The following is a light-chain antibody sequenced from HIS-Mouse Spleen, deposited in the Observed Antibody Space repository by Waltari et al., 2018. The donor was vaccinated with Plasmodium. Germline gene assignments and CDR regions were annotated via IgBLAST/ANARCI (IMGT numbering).Light chain of an antibody. V-gene: IGKV3-15*01. CDR1: QRVSSN. Sequence: EIVMTQSPATLSVSPGERATLSCRASQRVSSNLAWYQQKPGQAPRRLIYGASTMATGIPARFSGSGSGTEFTRTISSLQSEDFAVYYCQQYNNWPPAYTFGQGTKLEIK. J-gene: IGKJ2*01. CDR3: QQYNNWPPAYT. CDR2: GAS.